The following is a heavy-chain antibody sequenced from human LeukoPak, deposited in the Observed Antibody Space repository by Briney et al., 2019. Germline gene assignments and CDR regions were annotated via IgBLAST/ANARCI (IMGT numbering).Heavy chain of an antibody. CDR2: ISSSSSYI. CDR1: GFTFSRYS. V-gene: IGHV3-21*01. Sequence: GGSPRLSCAASGFTFSRYSMNWVRQAPGKGLEWVSSISSSSSYIYYADSVKGRFTISRDNAKNSLYLQMNSLRAEDTAVYYCARDPGYYDSSGYYVDYWGQGTLVTVSS. J-gene: IGHJ4*02. CDR3: ARDPGYYDSSGYYVDY. D-gene: IGHD3-22*01.